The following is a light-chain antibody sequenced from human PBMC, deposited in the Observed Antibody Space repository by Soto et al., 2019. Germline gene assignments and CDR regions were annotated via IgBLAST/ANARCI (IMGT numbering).Light chain of an antibody. Sequence: EVVLTQSPVTLSLSPGERATLSCRASQSVDSHLAWYQQKPGQAPRLLIYDVSKRATGTPARFSGSGSGTDFTLTISRLEPEDFVVYYCQQYGSSPRTFGQGTKVEIK. CDR1: QSVDSH. V-gene: IGKV3-20*01. J-gene: IGKJ1*01. CDR2: DVS. CDR3: QQYGSSPRT.